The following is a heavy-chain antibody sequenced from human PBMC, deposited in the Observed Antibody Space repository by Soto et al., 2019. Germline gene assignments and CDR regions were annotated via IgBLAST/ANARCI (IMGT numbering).Heavy chain of an antibody. V-gene: IGHV3-23*01. CDR2: ISGSGGST. J-gene: IGHJ6*02. CDR1: GFTFSSYA. CDR3: AKDMVRGVIARLGLDYYYYYGMDV. Sequence: GGSLRLSCAASGFTFSSYAMSWVRQAPGKGLEWVSAISGSGGSTYYADSVKGRFTISRDNSKNTLYLQMNSLRAEDTAVYYCAKDMVRGVIARLGLDYYYYYGMDVWGQGTTVTVSS. D-gene: IGHD3-10*01.